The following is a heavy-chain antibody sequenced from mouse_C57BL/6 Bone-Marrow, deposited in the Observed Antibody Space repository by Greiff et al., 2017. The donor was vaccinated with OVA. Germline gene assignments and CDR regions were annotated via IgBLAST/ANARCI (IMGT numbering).Heavy chain of an antibody. CDR1: GFTFSSYA. J-gene: IGHJ1*03. V-gene: IGHV5-4*03. Sequence: EVKLMESGGGLVKPGGSLKLSCAASGFTFSSYAMSWVRQTPEKRLEWVATISDGGSYTYYPDNVKGRFTISRDNAKNNLYLQMSHLKSEDTAMYYCAILWFWYFDVWGTGTTVTVSS. CDR2: ISDGGSYT. D-gene: IGHD2-2*01. CDR3: AILWFWYFDV.